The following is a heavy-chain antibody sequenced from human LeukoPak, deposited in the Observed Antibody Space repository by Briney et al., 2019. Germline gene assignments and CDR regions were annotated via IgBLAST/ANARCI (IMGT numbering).Heavy chain of an antibody. J-gene: IGHJ4*02. D-gene: IGHD3-3*01. CDR2: ISGSGGST. CDR1: GFTFSSYA. CDR3: ANFLEWLPKCYFDY. V-gene: IGHV3-23*01. Sequence: GGSLRLSCAASGFTFSSYAMSWVRQAPGKGLEWVSAISGSGGSTYYADSVKGRFTISRDNSKNTLYLQMNSLRAEDTAVYYCANFLEWLPKCYFDYWGQGTLVTVSS.